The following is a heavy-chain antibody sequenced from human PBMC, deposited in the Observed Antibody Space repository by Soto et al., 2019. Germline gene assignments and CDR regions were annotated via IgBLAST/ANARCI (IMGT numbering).Heavy chain of an antibody. CDR1: GFTFSSYG. Sequence: GGSLRLSCAASGFTFSSYGMHWVRQAPGKGLEWVAVIWYDGSNKYYADSVKGRFTISRDNSKNTLYLQMNSLRAEDTAVYYCARTGIAVAGDYWGQGTLVTVSS. D-gene: IGHD6-19*01. J-gene: IGHJ4*02. CDR3: ARTGIAVAGDY. CDR2: IWYDGSNK. V-gene: IGHV3-33*01.